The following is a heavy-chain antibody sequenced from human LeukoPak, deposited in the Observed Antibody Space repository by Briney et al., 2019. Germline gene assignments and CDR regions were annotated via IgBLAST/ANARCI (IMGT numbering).Heavy chain of an antibody. CDR3: ARGSGMPTTPHWYFDL. CDR2: INHSGST. V-gene: IGHV4-34*01. Sequence: SETLSLTCAVNGGSFSGYYWSWIRQPPGKGLEWIGEINHSGSTNYNPSLKSRVTISVDTSKNQFSLKLSSVTAADTAVYYCARGSGMPTTPHWYFDLWGRGTLVTVSS. CDR1: GGSFSGYY. D-gene: IGHD5-24*01. J-gene: IGHJ2*01.